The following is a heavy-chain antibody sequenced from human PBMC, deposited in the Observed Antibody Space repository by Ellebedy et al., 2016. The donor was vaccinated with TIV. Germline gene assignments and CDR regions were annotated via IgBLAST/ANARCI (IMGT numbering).Heavy chain of an antibody. V-gene: IGHV3-48*02. CDR1: GFSFGSYS. Sequence: PGGSLRLSCVASGFSFGSYSMIWVRQAPGRGLEWISYISSGSITIHYADSVKGRFTISRDNAKNSLYLQMNSLRDEDTAVYYCARDPDTEIIAVAEPFDYWGQGTLVTVSS. CDR2: ISSGSITI. CDR3: ARDPDTEIIAVAEPFDY. J-gene: IGHJ4*02. D-gene: IGHD6-19*01.